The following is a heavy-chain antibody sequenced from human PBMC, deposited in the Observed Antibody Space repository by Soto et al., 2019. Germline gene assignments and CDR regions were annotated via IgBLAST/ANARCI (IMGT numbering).Heavy chain of an antibody. J-gene: IGHJ4*02. CDR3: AFGNLSYYFDF. D-gene: IGHD3-16*01. Sequence: XESLSLSCAACGFSFSGFGMHGVGQAPGKGLEWVAIIWYDGSDKYYADSVKGRFTISRDNSKNTLYLQMNSLRAEDTAVYHCAFGNLSYYFDFWGQGTPVTVSS. V-gene: IGHV3-33*01. CDR1: GFSFSGFG. CDR2: IWYDGSDK.